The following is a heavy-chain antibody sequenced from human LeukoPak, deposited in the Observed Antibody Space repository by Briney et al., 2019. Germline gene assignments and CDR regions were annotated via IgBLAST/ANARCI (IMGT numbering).Heavy chain of an antibody. V-gene: IGHV4-31*03. CDR1: GGSISSGGYY. CDR2: IYYSGST. J-gene: IGHJ6*02. Sequence: SETLSLTCTVSGGSISSGGYYWSWIRQHPGKGLEWIGYIYYSGSTYYNPSLKSRVTISVDTSKNQFSLKLSSVTAADTAVYYCARHRADYYYYGMDVWGQGTTVTVSS. CDR3: ARHRADYYYYGMDV.